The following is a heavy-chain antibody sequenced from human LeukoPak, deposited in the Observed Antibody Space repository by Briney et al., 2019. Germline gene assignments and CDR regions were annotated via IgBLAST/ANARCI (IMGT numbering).Heavy chain of an antibody. CDR1: GGTFSSYA. J-gene: IGHJ4*02. CDR2: IIPIFGTA. Sequence: VASVKVSCKASGGTFSSYAISWVRQAPGQGLEWMGGIIPIFGTANYAQKFQGRVTITADESTSTAYMELSSLRSEDTAVYYCAIKPPPITMVRGVIIIGLDYWGQGTLVTVSS. D-gene: IGHD3-10*01. CDR3: AIKPPPITMVRGVIIIGLDY. V-gene: IGHV1-69*13.